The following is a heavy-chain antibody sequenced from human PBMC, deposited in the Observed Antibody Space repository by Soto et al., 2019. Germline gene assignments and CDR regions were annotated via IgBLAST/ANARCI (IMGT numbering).Heavy chain of an antibody. CDR1: GGSISSGGYY. CDR3: VRDPHLYYGSGSYTWFDP. J-gene: IGHJ5*02. Sequence: PSETLSLTCTVSGGSISSGGYYWSWIRQHPGKGLEWIGYIYYSGSTYYNPSLKSRVTISVDTSKNQFSLKLSSVTAADTAVYYCVRDPHLYYGSGSYTWFDPWGQGTLVTVSS. D-gene: IGHD3-10*01. CDR2: IYYSGST. V-gene: IGHV4-31*03.